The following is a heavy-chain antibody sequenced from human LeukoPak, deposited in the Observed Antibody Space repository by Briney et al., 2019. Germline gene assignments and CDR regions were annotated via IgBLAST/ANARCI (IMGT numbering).Heavy chain of an antibody. CDR1: GFTFSSYA. CDR2: ISSNGGST. CDR3: ARDESIAVASIEELVAFDI. Sequence: GGSLRLSCAASGFTFSSYAMHWVRQAPGKGLEYVSAISSNGGSTYYANSVKGRFTISRDNSENTLYLQMGSLRAEDMAVYYCARDESIAVASIEELVAFDIWGQGTMVTVSS. V-gene: IGHV3-64*01. J-gene: IGHJ3*02. D-gene: IGHD6-19*01.